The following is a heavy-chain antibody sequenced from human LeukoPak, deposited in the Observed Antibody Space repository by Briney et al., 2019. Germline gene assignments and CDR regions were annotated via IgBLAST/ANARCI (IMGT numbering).Heavy chain of an antibody. D-gene: IGHD1-26*01. V-gene: IGHV3-7*01. CDR3: ARSRIVGATRHFDY. J-gene: IGHJ4*02. CDR1: GFPFSSYW. CDR2: IKQDGSKK. Sequence: GGSLRLSCVASGFPFSSYWMTWVRQAPGKGLEWVANIKQDGSKKSYVDSVKGRFTISRDNSKNTLYLQMNSLRAEDTAVYYCARSRIVGATRHFDYWGQGTLVTVSS.